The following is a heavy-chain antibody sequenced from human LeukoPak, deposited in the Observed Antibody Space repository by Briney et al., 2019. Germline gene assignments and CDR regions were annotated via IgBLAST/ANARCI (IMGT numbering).Heavy chain of an antibody. CDR1: GGSISSGGYS. V-gene: IGHV4-30-2*01. D-gene: IGHD3-3*01. CDR2: IYHSGST. Sequence: PSETLSLTCAVSGGSISSGGYSWRWIRQPPGKGLEWIGYIYHSGSTYYNPSLKSRVTISVDRSKNQFSLKLSSVTAADTAVYYCARGYGDFWSGYYSPNFNWFDPWGQGTLVTVSS. CDR3: ARGYGDFWSGYYSPNFNWFDP. J-gene: IGHJ5*02.